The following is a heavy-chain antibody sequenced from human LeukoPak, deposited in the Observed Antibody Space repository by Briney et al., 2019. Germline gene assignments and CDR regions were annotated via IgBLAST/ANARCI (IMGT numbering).Heavy chain of an antibody. J-gene: IGHJ5*02. Sequence: GGSLRFSCTASGLSFSSYNMNWVRQAPGKGPEWVAYITANNTTKYYADSVKGRFTTSRDNAKKSLFLQMNSLRAEDTAVYYCAAASAFSSSWRSWGQGTVVTVSS. CDR1: GLSFSSYN. V-gene: IGHV3-48*01. D-gene: IGHD6-13*01. CDR2: ITANNTTK. CDR3: AAASAFSSSWRS.